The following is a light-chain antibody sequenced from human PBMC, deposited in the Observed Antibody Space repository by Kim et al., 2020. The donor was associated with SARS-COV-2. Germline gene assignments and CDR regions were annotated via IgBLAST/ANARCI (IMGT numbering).Light chain of an antibody. Sequence: DTVLTQSPATLFLSPGERATLSCRASRSVGSHLGWYQQRPGQAPRLLIFAASKRATGVPARFSGSGSGTDFTLTITSLEPEDSAVYYWQQRANWPQSSFGQGTRLEIK. CDR3: QQRANWPQSS. CDR2: AAS. CDR1: RSVGSH. V-gene: IGKV3-11*01. J-gene: IGKJ5*01.